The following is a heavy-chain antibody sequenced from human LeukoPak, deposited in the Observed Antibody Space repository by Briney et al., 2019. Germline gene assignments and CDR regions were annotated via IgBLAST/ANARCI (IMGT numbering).Heavy chain of an antibody. D-gene: IGHD6-19*01. J-gene: IGHJ4*02. CDR3: AKAGGTSAWHVGD. Sequence: GGSLRLSCAASGFTFSSYAMSWVRQAPGKGLEWVSAMSGNGDTIVYANSVKGRFTISRDNSKNTLYLRMNSLRAEDTAVYYCAKAGGTSAWHVGDWGQGTLVTVSS. V-gene: IGHV3-23*01. CDR2: MSGNGDTI. CDR1: GFTFSSYA.